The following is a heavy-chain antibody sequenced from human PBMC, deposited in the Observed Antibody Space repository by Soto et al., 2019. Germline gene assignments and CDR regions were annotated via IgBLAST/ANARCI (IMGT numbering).Heavy chain of an antibody. Sequence: GGSLRLSFSSFGFTFSSYAMSWVRQAPGKGMEWVSAIAGSGDSIYYADSVKGRFTGSRENSKNSLYLQMNCLRAEDTAVYYCAKVFVFTIREGFDYWGLGTLVTVSS. J-gene: IGHJ4*02. CDR1: GFTFSSYA. V-gene: IGHV3-23*01. CDR2: IAGSGDSI. CDR3: AKVFVFTIREGFDY. D-gene: IGHD3-10*01.